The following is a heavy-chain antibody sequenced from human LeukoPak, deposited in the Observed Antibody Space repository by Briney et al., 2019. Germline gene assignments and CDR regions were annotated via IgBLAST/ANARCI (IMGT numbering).Heavy chain of an antibody. V-gene: IGHV3-23*01. J-gene: IGHJ4*02. CDR3: AKDHAGDSGAYEDFDS. D-gene: IGHD6-19*01. Sequence: PGGSLRLSCAASGFIFSAYGMSWVRQAPGQGLEWLSAIRGNGDTTYYADSAEGRFTIYRDNSKNTLYLQMNSLRAEDTAVYYCAKDHAGDSGAYEDFDSWGQGTLVTVSS. CDR1: GFIFSAYG. CDR2: IRGNGDTT.